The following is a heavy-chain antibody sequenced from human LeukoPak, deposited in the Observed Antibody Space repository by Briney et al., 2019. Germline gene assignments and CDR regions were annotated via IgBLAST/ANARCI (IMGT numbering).Heavy chain of an antibody. V-gene: IGHV4-34*01. D-gene: IGHD6-19*01. CDR3: ARDSALAQAVMFDY. Sequence: SETLSLTCAVSGGSFSDYYWSWIRQSPIKGLEWIGEINHSGSTYYNPSLKSRITISVDTSKNQFSLKLSSVTAADTAVYYCARDSALAQAVMFDYWGQGTLVTVSS. CDR2: INHSGST. J-gene: IGHJ4*02. CDR1: GGSFSDYY.